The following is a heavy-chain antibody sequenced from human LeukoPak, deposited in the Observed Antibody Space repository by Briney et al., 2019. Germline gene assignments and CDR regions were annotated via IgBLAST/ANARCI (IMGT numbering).Heavy chain of an antibody. J-gene: IGHJ5*02. D-gene: IGHD6-13*01. CDR2: IDHTGIT. CDR1: DDSITIYY. Sequence: PSETLSLTCTVSDDSITIYYWSWIRQPPGKGLEWIGYIDHTGITNYNPSLKSRATISEDTSKNQFSLKLSSVTAADTAVYYCARDLAAAGTIDPWGQGTLVTVSS. V-gene: IGHV4-59*01. CDR3: ARDLAAAGTIDP.